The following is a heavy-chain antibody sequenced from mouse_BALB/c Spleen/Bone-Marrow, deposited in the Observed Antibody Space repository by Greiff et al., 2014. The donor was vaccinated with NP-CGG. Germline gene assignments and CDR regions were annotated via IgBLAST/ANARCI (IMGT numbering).Heavy chain of an antibody. CDR3: ARWLLPYYAMDY. V-gene: IGHV1S56*01. Sequence: LVESGPELVKPGASVRISCKASGYTFTNYYIHWVKQRPGQGLEWIGWIYPVNVHANFNEKFRGKATLTADKSSRTAYMQLSSLTSEDSAVYFCARWLLPYYAMDYWGQGTSVTVSS. CDR1: GYTFTNYY. CDR2: IYPVNVHA. J-gene: IGHJ4*01. D-gene: IGHD2-3*01.